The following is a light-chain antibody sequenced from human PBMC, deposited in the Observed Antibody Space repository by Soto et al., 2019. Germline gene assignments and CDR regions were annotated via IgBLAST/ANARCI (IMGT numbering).Light chain of an antibody. CDR1: QSVNSNY. V-gene: IGKV3-20*01. CDR2: GAS. Sequence: EIVLTQSPGTLSLAPGARATLSCRASQSVNSNYFTWYQQTHGQAPRILIYGASSRDTGIPDRFSGSWSGTDFTLTLSSLEPEDFAVYYCQHYDASQWTFGQGTKVDIK. J-gene: IGKJ1*01. CDR3: QHYDASQWT.